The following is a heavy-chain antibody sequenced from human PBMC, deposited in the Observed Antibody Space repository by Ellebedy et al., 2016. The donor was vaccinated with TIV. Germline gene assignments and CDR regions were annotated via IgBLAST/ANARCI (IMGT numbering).Heavy chain of an antibody. V-gene: IGHV3-23*01. J-gene: IGHJ4*02. D-gene: IGHD6-25*01. CDR2: ISGSGGSI. CDR3: AKRNGGIAAFEGGY. CDR1: GFTFSGYA. Sequence: GESLKISXAASGFTFSGYAMSWVRQAPGKGLEWVSGISGSGGSIHYADSVKGRFTISRDNSKNTLYLQMNSLSAEDTAVYYCAKRNGGIAAFEGGYWGQGTLVTVSS.